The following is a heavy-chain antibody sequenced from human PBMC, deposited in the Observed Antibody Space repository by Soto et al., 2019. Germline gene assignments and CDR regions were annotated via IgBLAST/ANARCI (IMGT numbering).Heavy chain of an antibody. V-gene: IGHV3-48*02. Sequence: EVQLVESGGGLVQPGGSLRLSCAASGFTFSLYSMSWVRQAPGKGLEWVSYISRSSTGIHYADSVKGRFTISRDDATNSMHLQMTSLRDGDTAVYYCARAVTWGLDVWGQGTTVSIPS. CDR2: ISRSSTGI. D-gene: IGHD3-10*01. CDR1: GFTFSLYS. CDR3: ARAVTWGLDV. J-gene: IGHJ6*02.